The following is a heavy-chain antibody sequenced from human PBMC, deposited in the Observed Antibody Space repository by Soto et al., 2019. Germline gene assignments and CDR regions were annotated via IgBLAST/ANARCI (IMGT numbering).Heavy chain of an antibody. D-gene: IGHD3-10*01. J-gene: IGHJ4*02. CDR2: ISGFNGQT. CDR1: GNTFASHG. Sequence: PRPSVKVSCKASGNTFASHGFSWVRQAPGQGLEWMGWISGFNGQTNYALRFQGRVTLTTDTSTSTAYMELRSLRSDDTAVYFCARVDPRGVAVVRDYWGQGTLVTVSS. V-gene: IGHV1-18*01. CDR3: ARVDPRGVAVVRDY.